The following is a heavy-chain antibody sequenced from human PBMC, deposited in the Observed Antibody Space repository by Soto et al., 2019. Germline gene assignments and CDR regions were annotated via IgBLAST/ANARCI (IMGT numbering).Heavy chain of an antibody. V-gene: IGHV1-69*06. Sequence: QVQLEQSGSEVKKSGSSVKVSCKASGYSFSSHAITWVRQAPGQGLEWMGGIIPVFGTPSYAQKFQGRVTTSADKSTKTSYLELRSLRSEDTAVYYCARGGALSTSWYWGDGLDSWGQGTQVTVSS. D-gene: IGHD6-13*01. J-gene: IGHJ4*02. CDR3: ARGGALSTSWYWGDGLDS. CDR1: GYSFSSHA. CDR2: IIPVFGTP.